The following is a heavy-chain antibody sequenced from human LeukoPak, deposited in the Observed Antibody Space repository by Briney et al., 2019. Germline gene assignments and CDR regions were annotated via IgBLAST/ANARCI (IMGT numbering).Heavy chain of an antibody. CDR1: GFTFSSYA. CDR2: ISGSGGST. D-gene: IGHD6-19*01. Sequence: GRSLRLSCAASGFTFSSYAMSWVRQAPGKGLEWVSAISGSGGSTYYADSVKGRFTISRDNSKNTLYLQMNSLRAEDTAVYYCAKRGDSSGWYSHYYFDYWGQGTLVTVSS. J-gene: IGHJ4*02. CDR3: AKRGDSSGWYSHYYFDY. V-gene: IGHV3-23*01.